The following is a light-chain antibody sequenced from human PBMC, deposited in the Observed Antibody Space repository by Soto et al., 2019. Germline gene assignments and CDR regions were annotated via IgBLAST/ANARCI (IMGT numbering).Light chain of an antibody. CDR3: QQSYSTPWT. J-gene: IGKJ1*01. Sequence: DIQMSQSPSSLSASVGDRVTITCRASQTISSPLSWYQQKPGKVPELLIYATSCLQSGVPSRFSGSGSGTDFTLTMSSLQPEEFATYYCQQSYSTPWTVGDGTKVDIK. CDR1: QTISSP. V-gene: IGKV1-39*01. CDR2: ATS.